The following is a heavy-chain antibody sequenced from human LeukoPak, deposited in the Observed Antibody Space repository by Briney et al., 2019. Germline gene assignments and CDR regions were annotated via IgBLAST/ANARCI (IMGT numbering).Heavy chain of an antibody. CDR1: GYTFTSYG. J-gene: IGHJ4*02. D-gene: IGHD3-3*01. CDR2: INPSGGST. CDR3: ARAGWGYYDFRSGSYN. V-gene: IGHV1-46*01. Sequence: ASVKVSCKASGYTFTSYGISWVRQAPGQGLEWMGIINPSGGSTSYAQKFQGRVTMTRDTSTSTVYMELSSLRSEDTAVYYCARAGWGYYDFRSGSYNWGQGTLVTVSS.